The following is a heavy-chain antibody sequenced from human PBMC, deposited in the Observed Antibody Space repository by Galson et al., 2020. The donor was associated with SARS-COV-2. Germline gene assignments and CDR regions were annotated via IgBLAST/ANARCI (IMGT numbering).Heavy chain of an antibody. D-gene: IGHD3-3*01. CDR1: GFTFSSYW. V-gene: IGHV3-7*03. Sequence: GGSLRLSCAASGFTFSSYWMSWVSQAPGKGLEWVANIKQDGSEKYYVDSVKGRFTISRDNAKNSLYLQMNSLRAEDTAVYYCARKDINFWSGYPGYYFDYWGQGTRSPSPQ. J-gene: IGHJ4*02. CDR3: ARKDINFWSGYPGYYFDY. CDR2: IKQDGSEK.